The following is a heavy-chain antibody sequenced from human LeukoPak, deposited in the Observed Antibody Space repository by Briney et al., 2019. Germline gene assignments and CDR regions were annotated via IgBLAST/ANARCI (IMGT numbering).Heavy chain of an antibody. V-gene: IGHV3-21*01. Sequence: GGSLRLSCAASGFTFSSYSMNWVRQAPGKGLEWVSSISSSSSYIYYADSVKGRFTISRDNAKNSLYLQMNSLRAEDTAVYYCARDSLKDTDFDCWGQGTLVTVSS. J-gene: IGHJ4*02. CDR3: ARDSLKDTDFDC. CDR2: ISSSSSYI. D-gene: IGHD4-17*01. CDR1: GFTFSSYS.